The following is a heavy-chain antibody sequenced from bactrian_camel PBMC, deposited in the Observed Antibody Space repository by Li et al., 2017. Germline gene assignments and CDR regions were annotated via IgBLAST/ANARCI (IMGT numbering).Heavy chain of an antibody. V-gene: IGHV3S55*01. CDR1: RFTFDSD. Sequence: VQLVESGGGSVQAGETLTLSCTTSRFTFDSDMGWYRQAPGNECELISSISSDGSTYYADSVKGRFTISQDIAKNTLYLQMNTLKPEDTAVYYCAANLAPWISQDCSVAGGPSDFNYWGQGTQVTVS. CDR3: AANLAPWISQDCSVAGGPSDFNY. J-gene: IGHJ6*01. CDR2: ISSDGST. D-gene: IGHD7*01.